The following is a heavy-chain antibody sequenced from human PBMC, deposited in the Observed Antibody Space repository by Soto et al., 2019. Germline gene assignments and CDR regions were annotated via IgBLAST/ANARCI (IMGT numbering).Heavy chain of an antibody. CDR2: INPDTGGT. CDR1: GYTFSGYY. Sequence: ASVRVSCKASGYTFSGYYLHCVRQAPGQGLEWMGWINPDTGGTNYAEKFQGRVTMTRDTSISTAYLEVNGLTSDDTAVFYCTRKVATFNFNLWGQGTQVTVSS. V-gene: IGHV1-2*02. J-gene: IGHJ4*02. CDR3: TRKVATFNFNL. D-gene: IGHD5-12*01.